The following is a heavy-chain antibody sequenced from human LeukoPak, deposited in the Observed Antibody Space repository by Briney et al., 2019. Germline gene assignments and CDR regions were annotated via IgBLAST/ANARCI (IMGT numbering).Heavy chain of an antibody. V-gene: IGHV1-69*01. CDR2: IIPIFGTA. D-gene: IGHD6-13*01. CDR1: GGTFISYA. Sequence: SVKVSCKASGGTFISYAISWVRQAPGQGLEWMGGIIPIFGTANYAQKFQGRVTITADESTSTAYMELSSLRSEDTAVYYCAILGVAAAGRHNWFDPWGQGTLVTVSS. J-gene: IGHJ5*02. CDR3: AILGVAAAGRHNWFDP.